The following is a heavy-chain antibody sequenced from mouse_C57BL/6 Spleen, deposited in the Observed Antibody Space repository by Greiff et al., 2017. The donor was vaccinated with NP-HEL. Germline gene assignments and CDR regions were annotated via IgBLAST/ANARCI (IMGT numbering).Heavy chain of an antibody. CDR3: TRIYYYGSFYYFDY. V-gene: IGHV6-6*01. J-gene: IGHJ2*01. Sequence: DVMLVESGGGLVQPGGSMKLSCAASGFTFSDAWMDWVRQSPEKGLEWVAEIRNKANNHATYYAESVKGRFTISRDDSKSSVYLQMNSLRAEDTGIYYCTRIYYYGSFYYFDYWGQGTTLTVSS. D-gene: IGHD1-1*01. CDR2: IRNKANNHAT. CDR1: GFTFSDAW.